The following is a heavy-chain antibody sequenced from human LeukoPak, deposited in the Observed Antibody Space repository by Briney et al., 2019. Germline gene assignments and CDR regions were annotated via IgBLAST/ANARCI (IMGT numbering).Heavy chain of an antibody. CDR2: ISAYNGNT. CDR1: GYTFTSYG. V-gene: IGHV1-18*01. CDR3: ARVIVGCSGGSCYRYFQH. J-gene: IGHJ1*01. Sequence: ASVKVSCKASGYTFTSYGISWVRRAPGQGLEWMGWISAYNGNTNYAQKLQGRVTMTTDTSTSTAYMELRSLRSDDTAVYYCARVIVGCSGGSCYRYFQHWGQGTLVTVSS. D-gene: IGHD2-15*01.